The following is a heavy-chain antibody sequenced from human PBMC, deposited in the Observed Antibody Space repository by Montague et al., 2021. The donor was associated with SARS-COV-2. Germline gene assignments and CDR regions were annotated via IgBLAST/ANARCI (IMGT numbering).Heavy chain of an antibody. J-gene: IGHJ4*02. Sequence: RLSLSASGFTFSSYAMHWVRQAPGKGLERVAVISYDGSNKYYADSVKGRFTISRDNSKNTLYLQMNSLRAEDTAVYYCARDIRVLLWFGEFDYWGQGTLVTVSS. CDR3: ARDIRVLLWFGEFDY. CDR1: GFTFSSYA. V-gene: IGHV3-30-3*01. CDR2: ISYDGSNK. D-gene: IGHD3-10*01.